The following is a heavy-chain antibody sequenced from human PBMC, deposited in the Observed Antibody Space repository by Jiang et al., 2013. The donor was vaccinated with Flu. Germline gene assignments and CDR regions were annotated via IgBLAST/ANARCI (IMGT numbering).Heavy chain of an antibody. CDR3: ARQEGSSGWYVGDYFDY. CDR1: GFTVSSNY. Sequence: VQLLESGGGLIQPGGSLRLSCAASGFTVSSNYMSWVRQTPGKGLEWVSVIYSGGSTYYADSVKGRFTISRDNSKNTLYLQMNSLRAEDTAVYYCARQEGSSGWYVGDYFDYVGQGTLVTVSS. CDR2: IYSGGST. J-gene: IGHJ4*02. V-gene: IGHV3-53*01. D-gene: IGHD6-19*01.